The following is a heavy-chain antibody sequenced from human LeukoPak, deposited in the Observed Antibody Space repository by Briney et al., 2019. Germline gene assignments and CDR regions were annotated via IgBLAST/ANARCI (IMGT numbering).Heavy chain of an antibody. CDR3: AKGGSSWYTLYYFDY. Sequence: GGSLRLSCAASGFTFSSYAMSWVRQAPGKGLEWVSAISGSGGSTYYADSVKGRFTISRDNSKNTLYLQMNSLRAEDTAVYYCAKGGSSWYTLYYFDYWGQGTLVTVSS. CDR2: ISGSGGST. V-gene: IGHV3-23*01. J-gene: IGHJ4*02. CDR1: GFTFSSYA. D-gene: IGHD6-13*01.